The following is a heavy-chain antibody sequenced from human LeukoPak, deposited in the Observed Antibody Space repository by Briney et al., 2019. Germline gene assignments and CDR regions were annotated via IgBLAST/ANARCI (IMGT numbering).Heavy chain of an antibody. CDR1: GFTFSSYW. CDR2: IKEDGSGK. V-gene: IGHV3-7*01. Sequence: GGSPRLSCAVSGFTFSSYWMSWVRQAPGKGLEWVANIKEDGSGKYYVDSVKGRFTISRDNAKNSLYLQMNSLRVEDTAVYYCARETPPITIFGVVTRGAPDYWGQGTLVTVSS. D-gene: IGHD3-3*01. CDR3: ARETPPITIFGVVTRGAPDY. J-gene: IGHJ4*02.